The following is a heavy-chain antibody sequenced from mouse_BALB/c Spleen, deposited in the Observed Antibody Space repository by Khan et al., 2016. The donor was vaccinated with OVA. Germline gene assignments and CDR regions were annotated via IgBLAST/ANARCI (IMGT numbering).Heavy chain of an antibody. CDR3: ARMKPYWYFDV. V-gene: IGHV9-3-1*01. J-gene: IGHJ1*01. Sequence: QIQLVQSGPELKKPGETVKISCKASGYTFTNYGMNWVKQAPGKGLKWMGWINTYTGEPTYADDFKGRFAFSLDTSASTASLQINNLKSEDTATYFCARMKPYWYFDVWGAGTTVTVSS. CDR2: INTYTGEP. CDR1: GYTFTNYG.